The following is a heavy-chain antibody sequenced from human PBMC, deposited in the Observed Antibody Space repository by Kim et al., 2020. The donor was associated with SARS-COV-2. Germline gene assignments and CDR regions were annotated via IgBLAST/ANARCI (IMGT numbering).Heavy chain of an antibody. Sequence: GGSLRLSCTTSGFTFSTYAMNWVRQAPGKGLEWVSGVTASGSNTYYADSVRGRFTISRDNSKDTVYLQMSNLRADDSAIYRCEGAWAWGQGTLVTVS. CDR3: EGAWA. D-gene: IGHD7-27*01. J-gene: IGHJ1*01. CDR2: VTASGSNT. V-gene: IGHV3-23*01. CDR1: GFTFSTYA.